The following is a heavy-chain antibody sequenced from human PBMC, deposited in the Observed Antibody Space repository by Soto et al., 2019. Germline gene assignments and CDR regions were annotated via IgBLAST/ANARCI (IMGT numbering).Heavy chain of an antibody. J-gene: IGHJ4*02. D-gene: IGHD3-3*01. CDR2: ITWNSGNI. Sequence: EVQLVESGGGLVQPGTSLRLSCAASGFTFDDYAMHWVRQAPGKGLEWVSGITWNSGNIGYADSVKGRFTISRDNAKNSLYLQMNSLRPEDTALYYCAKYDFWSGFDYCGQGTLVTVSS. V-gene: IGHV3-9*01. CDR1: GFTFDDYA. CDR3: AKYDFWSGFDY.